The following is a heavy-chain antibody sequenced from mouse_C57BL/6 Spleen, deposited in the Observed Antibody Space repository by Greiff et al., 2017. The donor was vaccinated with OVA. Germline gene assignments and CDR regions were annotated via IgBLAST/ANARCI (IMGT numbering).Heavy chain of an antibody. CDR3: TTVSSDSRDY. D-gene: IGHD3-2*01. J-gene: IGHJ2*01. CDR2: IDPENGDT. Sequence: EVQLQQSGAELVRPGASVKLSCTASGFNIKDDYMHWVKQRPEQGLEWIGWIDPENGDTEYASKFQGKATITADTSSNTAYLQLSSLTSEDTAVYYCTTVSSDSRDYWGQGTTLTVSS. V-gene: IGHV14-4*01. CDR1: GFNIKDDY.